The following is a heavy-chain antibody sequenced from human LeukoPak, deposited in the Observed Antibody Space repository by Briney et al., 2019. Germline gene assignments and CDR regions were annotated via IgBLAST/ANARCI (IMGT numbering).Heavy chain of an antibody. D-gene: IGHD5-12*01. CDR1: GYTFTSYY. CDR3: ARDSGYDTPYYFDY. Sequence: ASVKVSCKASGYTFTSYYMHWVRQAPGQGLEWMGWINPNSGGTNYAQKFQGRVTMTRDTSISTAYMELSRLRSDDTAVYYCARDSGYDTPYYFDYWGQGTLVTVSS. CDR2: INPNSGGT. V-gene: IGHV1-2*02. J-gene: IGHJ4*02.